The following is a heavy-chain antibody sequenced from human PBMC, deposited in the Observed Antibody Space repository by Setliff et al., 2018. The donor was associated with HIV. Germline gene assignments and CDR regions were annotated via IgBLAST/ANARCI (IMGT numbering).Heavy chain of an antibody. CDR3: ANNDWGASGGY. CDR1: GFIFSRHA. V-gene: IGHV3-23*01. D-gene: IGHD3-16*01. CDR2: LGCCGVAG. Sequence: GGSLRLSCVTSGFIFSRHAMSWVRQAPGKGLEWVSGLGCCGVAGDYADSVKGRFIISRDDSKNTLYLQMNSLRVEDSALYYCANNDWGASGGYWGQGTLVTVS. J-gene: IGHJ4*02.